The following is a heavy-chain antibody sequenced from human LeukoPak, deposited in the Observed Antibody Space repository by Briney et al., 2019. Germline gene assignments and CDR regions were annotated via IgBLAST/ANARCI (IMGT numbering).Heavy chain of an antibody. V-gene: IGHV1-69*13. J-gene: IGHJ4*02. CDR3: ARGRDGTAMAMIFDY. CDR2: IIPIFGTA. D-gene: IGHD5-18*01. Sequence: SVKVSCKAPGGTFSSYAISWVRQAPGQGLEWMGGIIPIFGTANYAQKFQGRVTITADESTSTAYMELSSLRSEDTAVYYCARGRDGTAMAMIFDYWGQGTLVTVSS. CDR1: GGTFSSYA.